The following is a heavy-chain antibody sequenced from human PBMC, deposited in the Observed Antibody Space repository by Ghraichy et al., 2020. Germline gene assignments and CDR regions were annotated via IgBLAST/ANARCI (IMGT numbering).Heavy chain of an antibody. J-gene: IGHJ4*02. V-gene: IGHV3-23*01. Sequence: GGSLRLSCAASRFIFSSHAMSWVRQAPGKGLEWVSGVSGPGGRTYYADSVKGRFTISRDNANQMLYVQMDSLRVEDTATYYCTRDRATMGRGGFDYWGQGTLGTVPS. D-gene: IGHD3-10*01. CDR2: VSGPGGRT. CDR3: TRDRATMGRGGFDY. CDR1: RFIFSSHA.